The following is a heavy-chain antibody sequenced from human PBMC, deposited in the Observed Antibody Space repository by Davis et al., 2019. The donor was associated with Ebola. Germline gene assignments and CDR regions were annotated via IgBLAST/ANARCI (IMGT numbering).Heavy chain of an antibody. J-gene: IGHJ4*02. D-gene: IGHD5-24*01. CDR3: AREWSQRDGYNYY. Sequence: ASVTVSCKASGYTFTGYYMHWVRQAPGQGLEWMGWISAYNGNTNYAQKLQGRVTMTTDTSTSTAYMELSSLRSEDTAVYYCAREWSQRDGYNYYWGQGTRVTVSS. CDR1: GYTFTGYY. CDR2: ISAYNGNT. V-gene: IGHV1-18*04.